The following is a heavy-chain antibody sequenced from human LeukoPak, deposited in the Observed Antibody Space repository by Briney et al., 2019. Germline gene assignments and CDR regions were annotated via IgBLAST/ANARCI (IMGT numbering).Heavy chain of an antibody. CDR2: ISSSSSYI. CDR1: GFTFSSYS. D-gene: IGHD2-15*01. J-gene: IGHJ5*02. V-gene: IGHV3-21*01. CDR3: AREDCSGGSCYGNNWFDP. Sequence: PGGSLRLSCAASGFTFSSYSMNWVRQAPGKGLEWVSSISSSSSYIYYADSVKGRFTISRDNAENSLYLQMNSLRAEDTAVYYCAREDCSGGSCYGNNWFDPWGQGTLVTVSS.